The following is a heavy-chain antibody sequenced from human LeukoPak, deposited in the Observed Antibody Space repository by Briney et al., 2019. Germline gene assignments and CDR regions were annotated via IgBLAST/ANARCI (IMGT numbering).Heavy chain of an antibody. D-gene: IGHD6-19*01. J-gene: IGHJ4*02. CDR1: GFTFSSYA. CDR3: ARAAHIAVAGPDY. CDR2: ISYDGSNK. V-gene: IGHV3-30-3*01. Sequence: GGSLRLSCAASGFTFSSYAMHWVRQAPGKGLEWVAVISYDGSNKYYADSVKGRFTISRDNSKNTLYLQMNSLRAEDTAVYYCARAAHIAVAGPDYWGQGTLVTVSS.